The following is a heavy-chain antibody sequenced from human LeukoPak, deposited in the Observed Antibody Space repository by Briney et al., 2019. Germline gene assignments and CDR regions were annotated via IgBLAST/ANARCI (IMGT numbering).Heavy chain of an antibody. CDR3: ARDYWQGVLIDY. D-gene: IGHD2/OR15-2a*01. J-gene: IGHJ4*02. CDR2: ISSDSGTI. Sequence: PGGSLRLSCAASGFTLSSYSMNWVRQAPGKGLEWVSYISSDSGTIFYADSVKGRFTISRDNAKNSMYLQMNSLRDEDTAVYYCARDYWQGVLIDYWGQGTLVTVSS. V-gene: IGHV3-48*02. CDR1: GFTLSSYS.